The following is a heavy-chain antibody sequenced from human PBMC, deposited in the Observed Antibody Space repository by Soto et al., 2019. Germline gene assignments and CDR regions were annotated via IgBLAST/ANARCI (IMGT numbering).Heavy chain of an antibody. Sequence: PSETPSLTCAVYGGSFSGYYWSWIRQPPGKGLEWIGEINHSGSTNYNPSLKSRVTISVDTSKNQFSLKLSSVTAADTAVYYCARAPTYSSSSYYYYYGMDVWGQGTTVTVSS. V-gene: IGHV4-34*01. J-gene: IGHJ6*02. D-gene: IGHD6-6*01. CDR3: ARAPTYSSSSYYYYYGMDV. CDR1: GGSFSGYY. CDR2: INHSGST.